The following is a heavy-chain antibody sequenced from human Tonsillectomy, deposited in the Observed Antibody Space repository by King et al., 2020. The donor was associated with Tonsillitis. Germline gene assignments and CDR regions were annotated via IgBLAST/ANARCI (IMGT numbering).Heavy chain of an antibody. J-gene: IGHJ5*02. Sequence: AQLVQSGAEVKKPGASVKVSCKTSTYTFTNYYMHWVRQAPGQGLEWMGIINPSSGTTTYAQKFQGRLTMTRDTSTSTVYMELSSLRSEDTALYYCASGFFYDSSGEAWFDPWGQGTLAT. V-gene: IGHV1-46*03. CDR2: INPSSGTT. CDR1: TYTFTNYY. CDR3: ASGFFYDSSGEAWFDP. D-gene: IGHD3-22*01.